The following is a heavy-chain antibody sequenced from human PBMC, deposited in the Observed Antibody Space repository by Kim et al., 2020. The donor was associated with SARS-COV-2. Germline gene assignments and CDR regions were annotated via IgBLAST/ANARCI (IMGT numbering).Heavy chain of an antibody. J-gene: IGHJ4*02. D-gene: IGHD2-21*02. CDR3: VTDGDFGKFDY. Sequence: QYGDTLKGRFTISRDDARNSLYMQMNSLTAEYTAVYYCVTDGDFGKFDYWGQGTLVTVSS. V-gene: IGHV3-7*01.